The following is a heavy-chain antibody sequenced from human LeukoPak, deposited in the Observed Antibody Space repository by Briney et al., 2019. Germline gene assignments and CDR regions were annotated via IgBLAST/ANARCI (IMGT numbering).Heavy chain of an antibody. CDR1: GFTFSSYA. D-gene: IGHD3-10*01. CDR2: ISTSSDTI. J-gene: IGHJ4*02. Sequence: GGSLRLSYATSGFTFSSYAMNWVRQAPGKGLEWGSAISTSSDTIHYADSVKGRFTISRDNVKNSLYLQMNSLRAEDTAVYYCARDLKTYHYGSGSYRPFDYWGQGTLVTVSS. V-gene: IGHV3-48*04. CDR3: ARDLKTYHYGSGSYRPFDY.